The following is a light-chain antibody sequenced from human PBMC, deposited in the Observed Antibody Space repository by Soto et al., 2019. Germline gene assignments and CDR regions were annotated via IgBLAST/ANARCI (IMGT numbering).Light chain of an antibody. CDR1: QSVSSNY. CDR2: GAS. V-gene: IGKV3-20*01. J-gene: IGKJ2*01. Sequence: EIVLTQSPGTLSLSPGERATVSCRASQSVSSNYLAWYQQKPGQAPRLLIHGASTRATGIPARFSGSGSGTDFTLTISRLEPEEFAVYYCQQYGSSLYTFGQGTKLQIK. CDR3: QQYGSSLYT.